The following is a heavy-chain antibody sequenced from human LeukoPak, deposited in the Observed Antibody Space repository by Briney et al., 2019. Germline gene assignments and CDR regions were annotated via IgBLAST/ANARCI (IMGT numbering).Heavy chain of an antibody. CDR3: ARVILTGYLDAFDI. Sequence: ASVKVSCKASGYTFTGYYMHWVRQATVQGLEWMGWMNPNSGNTGYAQKFQGRVTMTRNTSISTAYMELSSLRSKDTAVYYCARVILTGYLDAFDIWGQGTMVTVSS. CDR2: MNPNSGNT. J-gene: IGHJ3*02. V-gene: IGHV1-8*02. CDR1: GYTFTGYY. D-gene: IGHD3-9*01.